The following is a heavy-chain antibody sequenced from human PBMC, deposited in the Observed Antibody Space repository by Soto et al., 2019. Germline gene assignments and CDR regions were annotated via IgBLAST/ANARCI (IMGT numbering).Heavy chain of an antibody. D-gene: IGHD4-17*01. CDR2: ISGSGGST. CDR3: ATGRCTVTTEYCDY. Sequence: EVQLLESGGGLVQPGGSLRLSCAASGFTFSSYAMSWVRQAPGKGLEWVSAISGSGGSTYYADSVKGRFTISRDNSKNTLYLQMNSLRAEYTAVYDCATGRCTVTTEYCDYWGQGTLVTVSS. V-gene: IGHV3-23*01. CDR1: GFTFSSYA. J-gene: IGHJ4*02.